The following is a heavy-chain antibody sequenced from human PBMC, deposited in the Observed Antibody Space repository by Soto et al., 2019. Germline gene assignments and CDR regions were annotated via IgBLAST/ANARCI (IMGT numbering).Heavy chain of an antibody. CDR3: ARRYFDWLLPSRYYGMDV. J-gene: IGHJ6*02. V-gene: IGHV1-18*01. Sequence: QVQLVQSGAEVKKPGASVKVSCKASGYTFTSYGISWVRQAPGQGLEWMGWISDYNGNTNYAQKLQGRVTMTTDTSTSTAYMELRSLRSDDTAVYYCARRYFDWLLPSRYYGMDVWGQGTTVTVSS. D-gene: IGHD3-9*01. CDR2: ISDYNGNT. CDR1: GYTFTSYG.